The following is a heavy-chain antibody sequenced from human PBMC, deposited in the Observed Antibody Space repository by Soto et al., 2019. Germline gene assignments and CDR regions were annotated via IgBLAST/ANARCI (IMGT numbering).Heavy chain of an antibody. CDR2: IYYSGST. CDR3: ARVMVRGVITPYYYYGMDV. V-gene: IGHV4-59*01. J-gene: IGHJ6*02. Sequence: SETLSLTCTVSGGSISSYYWSWIRQPPGKGLEWIGYIYYSGSTNYNPSLKSRVTISVDTSKNQFSLKLSSVTAADTAVYYCARVMVRGVITPYYYYGMDVWGQGTTVTVSS. CDR1: GGSISSYY. D-gene: IGHD3-10*01.